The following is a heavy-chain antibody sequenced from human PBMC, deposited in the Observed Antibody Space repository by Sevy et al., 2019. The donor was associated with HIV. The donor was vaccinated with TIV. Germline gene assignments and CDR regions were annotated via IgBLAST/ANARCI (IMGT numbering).Heavy chain of an antibody. D-gene: IGHD3-22*01. CDR1: GGSXXXXX. J-gene: IGHJ6*02. Sequence: SETLSLTCIVSGGSXXXXXWSWIRQPPGKGPEWIGYIYYSXSTKYNPSLKSRVTISVDTSKNQFSLKLSSVTAADTAVYYCARVNYDSSGXXPTXXXXXVWGQGTTVTVSS. V-gene: IGHV4-59*01. CDR3: ARVNYDSSGXXPTXXXXXV. CDR2: IYYSXST.